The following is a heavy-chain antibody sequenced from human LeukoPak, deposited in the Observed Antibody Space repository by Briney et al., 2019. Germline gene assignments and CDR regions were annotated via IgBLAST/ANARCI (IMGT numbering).Heavy chain of an antibody. D-gene: IGHD3-22*01. CDR1: GYTFTSYY. CDR2: INPSGGST. J-gene: IGHJ4*02. V-gene: IGHV1-46*01. CDR3: ARDKLPHYYDSSGYYYLDY. Sequence: GASVKVSCKASGYTFTSYYMHWVRQAPGQGLEWMGIINPSGGSTSYAQKFQGRVTMTRDTSTSTAYMELSSLRSEDTAVYYCARDKLPHYYDSSGYYYLDYWGQGTLVTVSS.